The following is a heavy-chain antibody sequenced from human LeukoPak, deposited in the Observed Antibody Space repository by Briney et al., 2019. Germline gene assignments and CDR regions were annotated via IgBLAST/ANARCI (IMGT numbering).Heavy chain of an antibody. CDR1: GGSISSYY. J-gene: IGHJ4*02. CDR2: IYYSGST. Sequence: RPSETLSLTCTVSGGSISSYYWSWIRQPPGKGLEWIGYIYYSGSTYYNPSLKSRVTISVDTSTNQFSLTLSSVTAADTAVYYCARDLGGSSLLDYWGQGTLVTVSS. CDR3: ARDLGGSSLLDY. D-gene: IGHD1-26*01. V-gene: IGHV4-59*12.